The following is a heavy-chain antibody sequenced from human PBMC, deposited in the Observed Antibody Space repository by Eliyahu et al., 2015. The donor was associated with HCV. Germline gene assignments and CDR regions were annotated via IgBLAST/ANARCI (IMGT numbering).Heavy chain of an antibody. Sequence: QVTLKESGPVLVKPTETLTLTCTVSGFSLXNARMGVXWIRQPPGKALEWLAHIFSNDEKSYSTSLKSRLTISKDTSKSQVVLTMTNMDPVDTATYYCARIHGLGQQLAQNYYYYYGMDVWGQGTTVTVSS. CDR3: ARIHGLGQQLAQNYYYYYGMDV. D-gene: IGHD6-13*01. J-gene: IGHJ6*02. CDR2: IFSNDEK. V-gene: IGHV2-26*01. CDR1: GFSLXNARMG.